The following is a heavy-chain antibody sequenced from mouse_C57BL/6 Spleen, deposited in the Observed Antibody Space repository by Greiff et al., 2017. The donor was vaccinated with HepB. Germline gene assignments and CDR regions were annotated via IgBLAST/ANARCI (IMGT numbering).Heavy chain of an antibody. V-gene: IGHV1-81*01. CDR2: IYPRSGNT. Sequence: QVQLQQSGAELARPGASVKLSCKASGYTFTSYGISWVKQRTGQGLEWIGEIYPRSGNTYYNEKFKGKATLTADKSSSTAYIELRSLTSEDSAVYFCARSYGSSYGDYWGQGTTLTVSS. CDR3: ARSYGSSYGDY. D-gene: IGHD1-1*01. J-gene: IGHJ2*01. CDR1: GYTFTSYG.